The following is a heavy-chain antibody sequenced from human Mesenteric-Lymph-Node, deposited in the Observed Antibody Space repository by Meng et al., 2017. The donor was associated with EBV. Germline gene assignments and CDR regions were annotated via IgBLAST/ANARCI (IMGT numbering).Heavy chain of an antibody. CDR1: GASVRAYA. V-gene: IGHV1-69*01. Sequence: VDLVRAGTEGKRPGSPANDCGSPSGASVRAYAITRVRQAPERGHRWMGGSIPLFGPPNYAQNFQGRVTIIADESTNTAYMELSSLRSEDTAVYYCARDRDAYNYYFDYWGQGTLVTVSS. J-gene: IGHJ4*02. D-gene: IGHD5-24*01. CDR2: SIPLFGPP. CDR3: ARDRDAYNYYFDY.